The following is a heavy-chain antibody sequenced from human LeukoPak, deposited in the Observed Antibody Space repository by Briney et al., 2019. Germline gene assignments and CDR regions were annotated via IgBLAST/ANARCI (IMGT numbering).Heavy chain of an antibody. CDR1: GYTFTSYG. J-gene: IGHJ4*02. CDR2: ISAYNGNT. Sequence: GASVKVSCKASGYTFTSYGISWVRQAPGQGLEWMGWISAYNGNTNYAQKLQGRVTMTTDTSTSTAYMELRSLRSDDTAVYYCARDRLLGQQLVPSFDYWGQGALVIVSS. V-gene: IGHV1-18*01. D-gene: IGHD6-13*01. CDR3: ARDRLLGQQLVPSFDY.